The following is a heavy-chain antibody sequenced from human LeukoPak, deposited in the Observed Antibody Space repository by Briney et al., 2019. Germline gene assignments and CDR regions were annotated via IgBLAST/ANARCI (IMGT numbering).Heavy chain of an antibody. CDR3: ARDRATMIVGPGY. J-gene: IGHJ4*02. V-gene: IGHV1-2*02. D-gene: IGHD3-22*01. CDR1: GYTFTGYY. Sequence: ASVKVSCKASGYTFTGYYMHWLRQAPAQGIEGPGWINPNIVGTNYAQKCQGRVTMTRDTSISTAYMELSRLRSDDTAVYYCARDRATMIVGPGYWGQGTLVTVSS. CDR2: INPNIVGT.